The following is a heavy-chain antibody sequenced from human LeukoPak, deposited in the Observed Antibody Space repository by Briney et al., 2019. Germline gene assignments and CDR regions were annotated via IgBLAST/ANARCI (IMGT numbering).Heavy chain of an antibody. V-gene: IGHV3-48*03. D-gene: IGHD6-13*01. CDR1: GFTFSSYE. CDR3: ARGAHFSSSPKGFYYMDV. CDR2: ISSSGSTI. Sequence: GGSLRLSCAASGFTFSSYEMNWVRQAPGKGLEWVSYISSSGSTIYYADSVKGRFTISRDNAKNSLYLQMNSLRAEDTAVYYCARGAHFSSSPKGFYYMDVWGKGTTVTVSS. J-gene: IGHJ6*03.